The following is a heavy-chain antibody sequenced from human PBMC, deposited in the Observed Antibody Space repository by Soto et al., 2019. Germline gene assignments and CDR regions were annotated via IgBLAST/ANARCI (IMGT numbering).Heavy chain of an antibody. CDR1: GGSFSGYY. J-gene: IGHJ6*02. CDR3: ARGDGRRGMDV. CDR2: INHSGST. V-gene: IGHV4-34*01. Sequence: QVQLQQWGAGLLKPSETLSLTCAVYGGSFSGYYWSWIRQPPGKGLEWIGEINHSGSTNYNPSLKSLVTISVDTSNNQFSLKLSSVTAADTAVYYCARGDGRRGMDVWGQGTTVTVSS.